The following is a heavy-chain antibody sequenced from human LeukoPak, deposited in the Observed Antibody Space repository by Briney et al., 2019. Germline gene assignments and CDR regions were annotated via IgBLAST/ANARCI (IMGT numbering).Heavy chain of an antibody. CDR2: INPNSGGT. D-gene: IGHD4-23*01. Sequence: ASVKVSCKASGYTFTGYYMHWVQQAPGQGLEWMGWINPNSGGTNYAQKFQGRVTMTRDTSISTAYMELSRLRSDDTAVYYCAVLRITTVVQVDYWGQGTLVTVSS. J-gene: IGHJ4*02. V-gene: IGHV1-2*02. CDR3: AVLRITTVVQVDY. CDR1: GYTFTGYY.